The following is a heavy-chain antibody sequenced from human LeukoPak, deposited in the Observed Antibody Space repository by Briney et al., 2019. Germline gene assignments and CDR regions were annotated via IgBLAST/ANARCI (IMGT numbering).Heavy chain of an antibody. CDR2: IYSGGST. D-gene: IGHD3-22*01. J-gene: IGHJ2*01. Sequence: PGGSLRLSCAASGFTVGSTYMNWVRQAPGKGREWVSVIYSGGSTYYADSVKGRFTISRDNSKNTLYLQMNSLRGEDTAVYYCARSLTRRYYDSSGDLWGRGTLVTVSS. CDR1: GFTVGSTY. V-gene: IGHV3-66*01. CDR3: ARSLTRRYYDSSGDL.